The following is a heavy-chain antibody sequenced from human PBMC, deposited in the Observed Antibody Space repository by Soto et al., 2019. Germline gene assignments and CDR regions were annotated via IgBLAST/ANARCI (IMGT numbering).Heavy chain of an antibody. D-gene: IGHD1-26*01. CDR2: IIPIFGTA. CDR3: ARGGAGWVMWELNTAGGFDY. Sequence: QVQLVQSGAEVKKPGSSVKVSCKASGGTFSSYAISWVRQAPGQGLEWMGGIIPIFGTANYAQKFQGRVTITADESTSTAYMELSSLRSEDTAVYYCARGGAGWVMWELNTAGGFDYWGQGTLVTVSS. J-gene: IGHJ4*02. CDR1: GGTFSSYA. V-gene: IGHV1-69*01.